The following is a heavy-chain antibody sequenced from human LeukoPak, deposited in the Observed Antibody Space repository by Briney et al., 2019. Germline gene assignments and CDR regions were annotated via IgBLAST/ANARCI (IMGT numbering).Heavy chain of an antibody. CDR3: ARGTTEGFDP. J-gene: IGHJ5*02. D-gene: IGHD1/OR15-1a*01. CDR1: GYTFTTCY. Sequence: ASVKVSCKASGYTFTTCYMHWVRQAPGQGLEWMGIINPSGGSTTYAQNFQGRVTMTRDTSTSTVYMELSSLRSDDTAVYYCARGTTEGFDPWGQGTLVTVSS. V-gene: IGHV1-46*01. CDR2: INPSGGST.